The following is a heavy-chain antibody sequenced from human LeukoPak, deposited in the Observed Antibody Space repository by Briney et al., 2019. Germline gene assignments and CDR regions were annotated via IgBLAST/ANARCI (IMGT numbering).Heavy chain of an antibody. CDR1: GFTFSSYS. D-gene: IGHD3-3*01. CDR2: ISSSSSYI. CDR3: AKDPVEPRFLEPDPFDY. Sequence: GGSLRLSCAASGFTFSSYSMNWVRQAPGKGLEWVSSISSSSSYIYYADSVKGRFTISRDNAKNSLYLQMNSLRAEDTAVYYCAKDPVEPRFLEPDPFDYWGQGTLVTVSS. J-gene: IGHJ4*02. V-gene: IGHV3-21*04.